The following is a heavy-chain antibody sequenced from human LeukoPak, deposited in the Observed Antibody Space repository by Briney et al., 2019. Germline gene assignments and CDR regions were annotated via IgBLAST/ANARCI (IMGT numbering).Heavy chain of an antibody. Sequence: SGGSLRLSCEASGFTFDDYGMHWVRQAPGKGLEGVSTISWNSASVGYVDSVKGRFTISRDNAKKTLYLQMNSLRPEDTALYYCAKDYGYSSSWYDYWGQGTLVTVSS. J-gene: IGHJ4*02. CDR3: AKDYGYSSSWYDY. V-gene: IGHV3-9*01. CDR1: GFTFDDYG. CDR2: ISWNSASV. D-gene: IGHD6-13*01.